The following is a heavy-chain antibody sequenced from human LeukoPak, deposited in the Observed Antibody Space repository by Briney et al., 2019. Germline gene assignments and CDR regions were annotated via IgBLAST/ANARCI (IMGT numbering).Heavy chain of an antibody. CDR2: ISDTGGSR. J-gene: IGHJ4*02. CDR1: GFTFSSHA. Sequence: PGGSLRLSCSASGFTFSSHAMHWVRQAPGKGLEFVAVISDTGGSRYSADSVKDRFTISRDNSKNTLYLQISSLRPEDTAVYYCVRDLWGFDYWGQGTLVTVSS. V-gene: IGHV3-64D*09. CDR3: VRDLWGFDY. D-gene: IGHD2/OR15-2a*01.